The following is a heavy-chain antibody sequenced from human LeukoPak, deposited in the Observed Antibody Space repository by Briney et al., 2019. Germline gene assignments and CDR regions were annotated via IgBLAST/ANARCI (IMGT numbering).Heavy chain of an antibody. D-gene: IGHD2-21*01. CDR2: ISGSGGST. CDR1: GFTFSSYG. Sequence: GGSLRLSCAASGFTFSSYGMSWVRQAPGKGLEWVSAISGSGGSTYYAESVKGRVSISRDNAKSSLYTQMNSLTAEDTAVYYCARSSSSGGGDSFDIWGQGTMVTVSS. CDR3: ARSSSSGGGDSFDI. V-gene: IGHV3-23*01. J-gene: IGHJ3*02.